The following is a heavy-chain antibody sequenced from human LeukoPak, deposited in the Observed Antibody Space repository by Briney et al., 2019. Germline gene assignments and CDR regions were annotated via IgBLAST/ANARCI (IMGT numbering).Heavy chain of an antibody. Sequence: PSETLSLSCTVSGGSISSGSYYWSWIRQPAGKGLEWIGRIYTSGSTNYNPSRKSRVTITVDTTKNQFSLKLSSVTAADTAVYYCAREGVDTAMVTWLDYWGQGTLVTVSS. CDR3: AREGVDTAMVTWLDY. CDR1: GGSISSGSYY. D-gene: IGHD5-18*01. V-gene: IGHV4-61*02. CDR2: IYTSGST. J-gene: IGHJ4*02.